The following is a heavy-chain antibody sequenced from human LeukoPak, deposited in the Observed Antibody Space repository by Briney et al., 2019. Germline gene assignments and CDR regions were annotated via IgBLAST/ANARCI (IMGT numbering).Heavy chain of an antibody. Sequence: ASVTVSFKASGYTFTGYYMHWVRQAPGQGLEWMRWINPNSGGTNYAQKFQGRVTMTRDTSISTAYMELSRLSSDDTAVYYCARDQDYGGNLVDYWGQGTLVTVSS. V-gene: IGHV1-2*02. CDR2: INPNSGGT. D-gene: IGHD4-23*01. CDR3: ARDQDYGGNLVDY. J-gene: IGHJ4*02. CDR1: GYTFTGYY.